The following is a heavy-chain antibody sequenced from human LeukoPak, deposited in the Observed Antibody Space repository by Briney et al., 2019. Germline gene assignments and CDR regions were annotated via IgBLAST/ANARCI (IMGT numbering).Heavy chain of an antibody. D-gene: IGHD4-23*01. Sequence: SQTLSLTCAISGDSVSSNSAAWNWIRQSPSRGLEWLGRTYYRSKWYNDYAVSVKSRITINPDTSKNQFSLQLNSVTPEDTAVYYCAKASYGGNSVVVPIYYYYGMDVWGQGTTVTVSS. V-gene: IGHV6-1*01. J-gene: IGHJ6*02. CDR2: TYYRSKWYN. CDR3: AKASYGGNSVVVPIYYYYGMDV. CDR1: GDSVSSNSAA.